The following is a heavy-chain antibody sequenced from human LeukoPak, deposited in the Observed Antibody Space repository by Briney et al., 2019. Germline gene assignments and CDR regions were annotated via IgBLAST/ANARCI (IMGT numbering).Heavy chain of an antibody. J-gene: IGHJ4*02. V-gene: IGHV4-31*03. CDR1: GGSISRGGYY. CDR3: ARDRGEGWLQSFDS. Sequence: SQTLSLTCTVSGGSISRGGYYWRWIRQHPGTGLEWIGYIYYSGSTYYNPSLKSRVTISVDTSKNQFSLKLSSVTAADTAVYYCARDRGEGWLQSFDSWGQGTLVTVSS. D-gene: IGHD5-24*01. CDR2: IYYSGST.